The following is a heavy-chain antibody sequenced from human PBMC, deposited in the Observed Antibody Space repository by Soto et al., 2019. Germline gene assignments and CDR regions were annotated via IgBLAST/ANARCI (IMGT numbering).Heavy chain of an antibody. V-gene: IGHV1-46*01. CDR1: VDTFTG. CDR2: DNPSGGST. J-gene: IGHJ3*02. CDR3: AYDSLDI. Sequence: VKVSCHASVDTFTGTHWVRQAPGQGLEWMGIDNPSGGSTTYARKFLGRVTMTRDTSTSTVYMELSSLRSEDTAVYYCAYDSLDIWGQGTMVTVSS. D-gene: IGHD3-22*01.